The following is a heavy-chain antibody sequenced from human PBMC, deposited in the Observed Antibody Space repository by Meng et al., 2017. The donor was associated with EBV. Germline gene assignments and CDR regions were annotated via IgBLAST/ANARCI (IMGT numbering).Heavy chain of an antibody. J-gene: IGHJ4*02. CDR1: GYAFTSYI. V-gene: IGHV1-3*01. D-gene: IGHD2-21*01. Sequence: QVQLGHAGAEVKNPGSSVKVSCKASGYAFTSYILHWVRQAPGQRLEWMGWINVGVGYTKYSQKFQGRVTISSDTSATTGYMELSSLRSEDTAVYYCVRGPPVGVPGPGDYWGQGTLVTVSS. CDR2: INVGVGYT. CDR3: VRGPPVGVPGPGDY.